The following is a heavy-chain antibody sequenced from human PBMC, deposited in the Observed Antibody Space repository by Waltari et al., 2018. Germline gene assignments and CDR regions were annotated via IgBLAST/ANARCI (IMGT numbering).Heavy chain of an antibody. CDR1: GFTFTNFY. V-gene: IGHV3-7*01. J-gene: IGHJ3*02. D-gene: IGHD1-20*01. Sequence: EVQVVESGRGLVQPGGSLRLSCAVPGFTFTNFYMAWVRQTPGKGLEWVASIKQDGSAKYYVDSVRGRFTISRDNAKNSLFLQMNSLRAEDTAVYYCARGYVGAFDMWGQGTMVTVSS. CDR3: ARGYVGAFDM. CDR2: IKQDGSAK.